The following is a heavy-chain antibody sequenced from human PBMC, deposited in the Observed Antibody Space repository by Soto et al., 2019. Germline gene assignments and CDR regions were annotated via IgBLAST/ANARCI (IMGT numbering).Heavy chain of an antibody. Sequence: SETLSLTCTVSGGSIGTYYWSWIRQPPWKGLEWIGYIYYRGNTDYNPSLKSRVTISLDTPKNQSSLKLSSVTAADTAVYYCARHPGYYDILTGYTTYYFDYWGQGILVTVSS. D-gene: IGHD3-9*01. CDR2: IYYRGNT. V-gene: IGHV4-59*08. J-gene: IGHJ4*02. CDR3: ARHPGYYDILTGYTTYYFDY. CDR1: GGSIGTYY.